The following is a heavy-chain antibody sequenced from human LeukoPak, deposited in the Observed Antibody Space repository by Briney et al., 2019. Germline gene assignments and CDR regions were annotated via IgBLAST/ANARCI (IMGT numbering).Heavy chain of an antibody. Sequence: ASVKVSCKASGYTFTAYYMHWVRQAPGQGLEWMGWVNPNSGGTNYAQKFQGRVTVTRESSITTAYMELSRLTSDDTAVYYCTRDLTDYRSADSWGQGTLVTVSS. D-gene: IGHD6-19*01. CDR2: VNPNSGGT. V-gene: IGHV1-2*02. CDR1: GYTFTAYY. CDR3: TRDLTDYRSADS. J-gene: IGHJ4*02.